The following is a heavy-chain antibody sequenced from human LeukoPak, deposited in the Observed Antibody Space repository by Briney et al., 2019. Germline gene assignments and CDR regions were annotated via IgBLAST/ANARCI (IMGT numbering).Heavy chain of an antibody. CDR2: VTTRDSRM. D-gene: IGHD1-14*01. J-gene: IGHJ4*02. Sequence: GGSLRLSCAASGFTFSSSGMSWVRQAPGKGLEWVSGVTTRDSRMYYADSVKGRFTISRDNAKNSLYLQMNSLRAEDTAVYYCARNQRRLDYWGQGTLVTVSS. CDR1: GFTFSSSG. CDR3: ARNQRRLDY. V-gene: IGHV3-21*01.